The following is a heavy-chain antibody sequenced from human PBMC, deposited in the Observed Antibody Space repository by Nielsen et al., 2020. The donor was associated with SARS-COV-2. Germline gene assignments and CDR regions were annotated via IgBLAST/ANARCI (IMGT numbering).Heavy chain of an antibody. J-gene: IGHJ6*02. CDR1: GYTLTELS. Sequence: ASVQVSCKVSGYTLTELSMHWVRQAPAKGVEWMGGFDPEDGETLYAQKFQGRVTMTEETSTDTAYMELSSLRSEDTAVYYCATGIAAAGTRWRYYYYYGMDVWGQGTTVTVSS. V-gene: IGHV1-24*01. CDR3: ATGIAAAGTRWRYYYYYGMDV. CDR2: FDPEDGET. D-gene: IGHD6-13*01.